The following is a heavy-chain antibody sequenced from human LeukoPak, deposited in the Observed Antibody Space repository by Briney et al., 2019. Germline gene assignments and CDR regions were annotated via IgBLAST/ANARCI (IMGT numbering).Heavy chain of an antibody. Sequence: SETLSLTCTVSGGSISSYYWSWIRQPAGKGLEWIGRIYTSGSTNYNPSLKSRVTMSVDTSKNQFSLKLSSVTAADTAVYYCARVDIVVVPAAKDYYYYMDVWGKGTTVTVSS. CDR2: IYTSGST. V-gene: IGHV4-4*07. D-gene: IGHD2-2*01. CDR3: ARVDIVVVPAAKDYYYYMDV. J-gene: IGHJ6*03. CDR1: GGSISSYY.